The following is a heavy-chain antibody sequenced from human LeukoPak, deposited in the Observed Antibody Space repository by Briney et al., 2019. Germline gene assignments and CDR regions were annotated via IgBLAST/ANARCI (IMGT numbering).Heavy chain of an antibody. V-gene: IGHV1-46*01. D-gene: IGHD2-2*01. CDR2: INPSGGST. Sequence: ASVNVSCMASGYTFTSYYMHWVRQAPGQGLEWMGIINPSGGSTSYAQKFQGRVTMTRDTSTSTVYMELSSLRSEDTAVYYCARIYCSSTSCSNWFGPWGQGTLVTVPS. CDR3: ARIYCSSTSCSNWFGP. J-gene: IGHJ5*02. CDR1: GYTFTSYY.